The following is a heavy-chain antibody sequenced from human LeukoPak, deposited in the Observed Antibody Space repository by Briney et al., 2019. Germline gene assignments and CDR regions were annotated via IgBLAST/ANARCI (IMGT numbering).Heavy chain of an antibody. CDR3: VNPGSVAAAGSLFDY. D-gene: IGHD6-13*01. J-gene: IGHJ4*02. CDR1: GFTFSSYA. V-gene: IGHV3-64D*09. Sequence: GSLRLSCSASGFTFSSYAMHWVRQAPGEGLEYVSAISSNGGSTYYADSVRDRFTISRDNSKNTLYLQMSSLRAEDTAVYYCVNPGSVAAAGSLFDYWGQGTLVTVSS. CDR2: ISSNGGST.